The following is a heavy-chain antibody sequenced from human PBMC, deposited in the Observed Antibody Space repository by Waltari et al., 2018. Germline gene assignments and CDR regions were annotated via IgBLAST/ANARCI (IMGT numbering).Heavy chain of an antibody. V-gene: IGHV1-18*01. J-gene: IGHJ3*02. Sequence: QVQLVQSGAEVKKPGASVKVSCKASGYTFTSYGIRWVRQAPGQGLEWMGWISAYNGNTNYAQKLQGRVTMTTDTSTSTAYMELRSLRSDDTAVYYCARDRSYDSSGYYPYDAFDIWGQGTMVTVSS. CDR1: GYTFTSYG. D-gene: IGHD3-22*01. CDR2: ISAYNGNT. CDR3: ARDRSYDSSGYYPYDAFDI.